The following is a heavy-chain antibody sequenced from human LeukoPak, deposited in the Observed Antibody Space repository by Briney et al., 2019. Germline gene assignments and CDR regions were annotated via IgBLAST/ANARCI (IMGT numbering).Heavy chain of an antibody. D-gene: IGHD4-23*01. CDR3: ARPDYGGNSGEYYYYGMDV. J-gene: IGHJ6*02. V-gene: IGHV3-48*01. CDR1: GFTFSSYS. CDR2: ISGSSSTM. Sequence: GGSLRLSCAASGFTFSSYSMNWVRQAPGKGLEWISYISGSSSTMYYADPVKGRFTISRDNAKSSLFLQMNSLRAEDTAVYYCARPDYGGNSGEYYYYGMDVWGQGTTVTVSS.